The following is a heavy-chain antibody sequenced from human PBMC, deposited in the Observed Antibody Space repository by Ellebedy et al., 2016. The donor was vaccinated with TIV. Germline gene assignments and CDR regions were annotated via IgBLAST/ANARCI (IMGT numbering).Heavy chain of an antibody. V-gene: IGHV3-48*02. J-gene: IGHJ3*02. CDR3: ARRGNYLGDAFDI. CDR2: IVGIGSTI. CDR1: GFTFSAYS. Sequence: GGSLRLXXAASGFTFSAYSMNWVRQAPGKGPEWLSFIVGIGSTIYYADSVKGRFTISGDNDKNSLYLQMNSLRDEDTAVYYCARRGNYLGDAFDIWGQGTMVIVSS. D-gene: IGHD1-26*01.